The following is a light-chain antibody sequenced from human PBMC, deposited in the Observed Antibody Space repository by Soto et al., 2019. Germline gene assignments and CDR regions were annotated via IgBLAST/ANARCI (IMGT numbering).Light chain of an antibody. CDR1: QGISSW. J-gene: IGKJ1*01. Sequence: DIQMTQSPSSVSASVGDRVTITCRASQGISSWLAWYQQKPGKAPKLLIYATSTLQSGVPSRFSGSGSGTDFTLTITDLQPEDFASYFCQQTYDLPRTFGQGTKVDIK. CDR3: QQTYDLPRT. CDR2: ATS. V-gene: IGKV1-12*01.